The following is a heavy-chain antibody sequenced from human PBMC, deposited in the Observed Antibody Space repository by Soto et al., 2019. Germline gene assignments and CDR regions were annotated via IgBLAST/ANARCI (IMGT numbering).Heavy chain of an antibody. Sequence: EVQLVESGGGLIQPGGSLRLSCAASGFTVSSNYMSWVRQAPGKGLEWVSVIYSGGSTYYADSVKGRFTISRDNSKNTLYLQMNSLTAEDTAVYYCARDPGSCSGGSCYPYYFDYWGQGTLVTVSS. CDR3: ARDPGSCSGGSCYPYYFDY. CDR2: IYSGGST. J-gene: IGHJ4*02. CDR1: GFTVSSNY. D-gene: IGHD2-15*01. V-gene: IGHV3-53*01.